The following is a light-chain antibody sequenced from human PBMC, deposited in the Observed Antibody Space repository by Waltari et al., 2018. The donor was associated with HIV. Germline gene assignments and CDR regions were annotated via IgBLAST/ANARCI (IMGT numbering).Light chain of an antibody. CDR3: QQYDYWPPWT. V-gene: IGKV3-15*01. Sequence: LLTQSPATLSVSPGDRTTLSCRASQRVRTNLAWYQQRPCQPLRHLIYGASTRAAGISARFSGSGSGTEFTLTINSLQSEDYAVYYCQQYDYWPPWTFGQGTKVE. J-gene: IGKJ1*01. CDR1: QRVRTN. CDR2: GAS.